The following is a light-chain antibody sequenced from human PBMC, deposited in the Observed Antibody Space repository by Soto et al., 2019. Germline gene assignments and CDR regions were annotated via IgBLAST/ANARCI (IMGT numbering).Light chain of an antibody. CDR2: YDD. Sequence: QPVLTQPPSVSEAPRQRVTISCSGSSSNIGNHPVNWYQQLPGKSPKLLIYYDDLLASGVSDRFHGSKSGTSASLAISGLQSEDEADYYCAAWDDSLNGVVFGGGTKVTVL. V-gene: IGLV1-36*01. J-gene: IGLJ2*01. CDR3: AAWDDSLNGVV. CDR1: SSNIGNHP.